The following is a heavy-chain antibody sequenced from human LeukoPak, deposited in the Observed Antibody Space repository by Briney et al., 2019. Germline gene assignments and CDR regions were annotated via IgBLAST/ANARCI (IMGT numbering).Heavy chain of an antibody. CDR2: ISSSGSTI. D-gene: IGHD6-19*01. V-gene: IGHV3-48*03. CDR1: GGSISSG. Sequence: LSLTCTVSGGSISSGGYWNWVRQAPGKGLEWISYISSSGSTIYYADSVKGRFTISRDNAKNSLYLQMNSLRAEDTAVYYCARSSGWYGWGQGTLVTVSS. J-gene: IGHJ4*02. CDR3: ARSSGWYG.